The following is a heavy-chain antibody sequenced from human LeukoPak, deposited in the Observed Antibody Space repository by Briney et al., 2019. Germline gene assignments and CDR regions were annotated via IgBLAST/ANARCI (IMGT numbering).Heavy chain of an antibody. D-gene: IGHD2-21*01. CDR2: ISSTGTYL. V-gene: IGHV3-21*06. Sequence: PGGSLRLSCAAFGFTFSSYEMNWVRQAPGKGLEWVSSISSTGTYLYYADSVKGRFTISRDKNSLYLRMNSLRVEDTAVYYCARNSLIAENYGYYYFSYMDVWGKGTTVTVSS. J-gene: IGHJ6*03. CDR3: ARNSLIAENYGYYYFSYMDV. CDR1: GFTFSSYE.